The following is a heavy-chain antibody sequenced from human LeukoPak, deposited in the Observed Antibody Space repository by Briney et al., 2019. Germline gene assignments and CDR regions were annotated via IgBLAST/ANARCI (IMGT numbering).Heavy chain of an antibody. J-gene: IGHJ4*02. CDR2: IYSIGPT. CDR1: GFTVSNNY. CDR3: ARLTPYEWELFGNYFDY. D-gene: IGHD1-26*01. V-gene: IGHV3-53*01. Sequence: GGSLRLSCAASGFTVSNNYTSWVRQTPGKWLEWVSVIYSIGPTYYADSVKGRFTISRDNSKNTVYLQMNSLGAEDTAVYYCARLTPYEWELFGNYFDYWGQGPLVTVSS.